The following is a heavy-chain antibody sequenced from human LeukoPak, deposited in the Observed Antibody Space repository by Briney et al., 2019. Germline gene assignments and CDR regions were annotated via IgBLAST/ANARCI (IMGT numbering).Heavy chain of an antibody. J-gene: IGHJ4*02. Sequence: SETLSLTCPVSGGSISSSSYYWGWIRQPPGKGLEWIGSIYYSGSTYYNPSLKSRVTISVDTSKNQLSLKLSSVTAADTAVYYCARLYYYFDYWGQGTLVTVSS. CDR3: ARLYYYFDY. V-gene: IGHV4-39*01. CDR2: IYYSGST. D-gene: IGHD2-21*01. CDR1: GGSISSSSYY.